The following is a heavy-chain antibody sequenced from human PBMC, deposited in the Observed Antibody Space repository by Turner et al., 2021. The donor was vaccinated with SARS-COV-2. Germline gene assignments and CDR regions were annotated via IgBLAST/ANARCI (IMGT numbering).Heavy chain of an antibody. CDR1: GGSISSYY. CDR3: ASYYDDSSGYHYAFDY. Sequence: QVQLQESGPGLVKPSETLSLTCTVSGGSISSYYWSWIRQPPGKGLAWIGYIYYSGSTNYNPSLKIRVTISVDTSKNQFSLKLSSVTAADTAVYYCASYYDDSSGYHYAFDYWGQGTLVTVSS. V-gene: IGHV4-59*01. J-gene: IGHJ4*02. D-gene: IGHD3-22*01. CDR2: IYYSGST.